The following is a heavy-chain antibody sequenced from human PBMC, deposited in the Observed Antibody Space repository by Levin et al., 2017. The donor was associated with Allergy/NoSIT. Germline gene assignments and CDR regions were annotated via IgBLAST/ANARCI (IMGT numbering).Heavy chain of an antibody. CDR3: ARKVFWSGDVNALDL. CDR1: GGSISSSNW. D-gene: IGHD3-3*01. Sequence: SGGSLRLSCAVSGGSISSSNWWSWVRQSPGKGLEWIGEIYYSGTSNYSPSLESRVIMSVDNSKNQFSLNLTSVTDADTATYYCARKVFWSGDVNALDLWGQGTLVTVSS. CDR2: IYYSGTS. V-gene: IGHV4-4*02. J-gene: IGHJ4*02.